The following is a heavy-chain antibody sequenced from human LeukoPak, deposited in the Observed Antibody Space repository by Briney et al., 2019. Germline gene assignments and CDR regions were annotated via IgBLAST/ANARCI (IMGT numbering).Heavy chain of an antibody. CDR3: AREGSSSYYYYYMDV. J-gene: IGHJ6*03. CDR2: IYTSGST. V-gene: IGHV4-4*07. CDR1: GGSISSYY. Sequence: PSETLSLTCTASGGSISSYYWSWIRQPAGKRLEWIGRIYTSGSTNYNPSLKSRVTMSVDASKNQFSLKLSSVTAADTAVYYCAREGSSSYYYYYMDVWGKGTTVTVSS. D-gene: IGHD6-6*01.